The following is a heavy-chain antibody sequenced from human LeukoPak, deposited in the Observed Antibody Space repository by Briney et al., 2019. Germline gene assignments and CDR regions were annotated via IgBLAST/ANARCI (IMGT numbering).Heavy chain of an antibody. J-gene: IGHJ3*02. CDR3: ARDPKYSSGWSYDAFDI. CDR2: TYYRSKWYN. CDR1: VDSVSSNSAA. Sequence: SQTLSLTCAISVDSVSSNSAAWNWIRQSPSRGLEWLGRTYYRSKWYNDYAVSVKSRITINPDTSKNQFSLQLTSVTPEDTAVYYCARDPKYSSGWSYDAFDIWGQGTMVTVSS. V-gene: IGHV6-1*01. D-gene: IGHD6-19*01.